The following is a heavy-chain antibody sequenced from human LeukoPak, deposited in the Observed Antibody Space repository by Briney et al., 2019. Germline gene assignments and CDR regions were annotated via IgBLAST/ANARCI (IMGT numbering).Heavy chain of an antibody. CDR1: GGTFSSYA. J-gene: IGHJ4*02. D-gene: IGHD2-15*01. Sequence: SVKVSCKASGGTFSSYAISWVRQAPGQGLEWMGGIIPIFGTANYAQKFQGRVTITADESTSTAYMELSSLRSEDTAVYYCARAPVHGYCSGGSCFYFDYWGQGTLVTVSS. CDR3: ARAPVHGYCSGGSCFYFDY. V-gene: IGHV1-69*01. CDR2: IIPIFGTA.